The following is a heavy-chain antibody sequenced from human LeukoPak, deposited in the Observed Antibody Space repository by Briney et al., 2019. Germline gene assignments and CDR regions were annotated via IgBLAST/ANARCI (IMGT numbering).Heavy chain of an antibody. J-gene: IGHJ4*02. CDR3: AKFPYSSGWATDY. D-gene: IGHD6-19*01. Sequence: ARSLRLSCTASGSSIGNYAMSWVRQPPGKGLEWVAFIRFDGGYKCYADSMKGRFTISRDHSKNTLYLQMNSLRAEDTAVYYCAKFPYSSGWATDYWGQGTLVPVS. V-gene: IGHV3-30*02. CDR2: IRFDGGYK. CDR1: GSSIGNYA.